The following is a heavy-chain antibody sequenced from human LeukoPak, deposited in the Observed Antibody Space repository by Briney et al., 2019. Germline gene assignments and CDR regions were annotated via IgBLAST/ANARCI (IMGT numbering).Heavy chain of an antibody. V-gene: IGHV1-69*04. CDR3: ARGGQQGSSWYSGWFDP. Sequence: GSSVKVSCKASGGTFISYAISWVRQAPGQGLEWMGRIIPIFGIANYAQKFQGRVTITADKSTSTAYMELSSLRSEDTAVYYCARGGQQGSSWYSGWFDPWGQGTLVTVSS. D-gene: IGHD6-13*01. CDR2: IIPIFGIA. J-gene: IGHJ5*02. CDR1: GGTFISYA.